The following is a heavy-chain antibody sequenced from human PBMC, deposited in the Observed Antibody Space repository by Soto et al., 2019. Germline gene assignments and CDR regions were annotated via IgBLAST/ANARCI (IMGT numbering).Heavy chain of an antibody. D-gene: IGHD4-4*01. CDR1: GFTFSDSW. CDR3: VRGGSNYAS. J-gene: IGHJ5*02. CDR2: IKPDESEK. V-gene: IGHV3-7*01. Sequence: EVQLVESGGGLVQPGGSLRLSCTASGFTFSDSWMTWVRQAPGKGLEWVARIKPDESEKKDPDFVKGRFSISRDNAKNSMYLQRDSLRGEDTAVYYCVRGGSNYASWGQGTLVTVSS.